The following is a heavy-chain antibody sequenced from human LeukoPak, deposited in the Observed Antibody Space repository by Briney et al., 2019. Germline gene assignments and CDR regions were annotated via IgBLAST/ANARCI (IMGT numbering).Heavy chain of an antibody. V-gene: IGHV1-69*13. CDR1: GYTFTSYG. J-gene: IGHJ6*03. CDR3: ARGEDHGTPHYYYMDV. Sequence: GASVKVSCKASGYTFTSYGISWVRQAPGQGLEWMGGIIPIFGTANYAQKFQGRVTITADESTSTAYMELSSLRSEDTAVYYCARGEDHGTPHYYYMDVWGKGTTVTVSS. CDR2: IIPIFGTA. D-gene: IGHD1-1*01.